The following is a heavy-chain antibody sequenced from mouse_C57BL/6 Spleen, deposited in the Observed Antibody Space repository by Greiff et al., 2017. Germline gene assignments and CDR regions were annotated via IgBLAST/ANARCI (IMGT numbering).Heavy chain of an antibody. Sequence: EVNVVDSGGGLVKRGGSLKLSCAASGFTFSDYGMHWVRQAPEKGLEWVAYISSGSSTIYYADTVKGRLPISRDNAKNALYLQRTSQRDEDRAMYYGARFGWLVPYFDVWGTGTTVTVSS. D-gene: IGHD2-3*01. CDR3: ARFGWLVPYFDV. J-gene: IGHJ1*03. V-gene: IGHV5-17*01. CDR2: ISSGSSTI. CDR1: GFTFSDYG.